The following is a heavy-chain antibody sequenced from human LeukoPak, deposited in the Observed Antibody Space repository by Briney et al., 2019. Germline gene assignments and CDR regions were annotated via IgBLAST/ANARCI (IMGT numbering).Heavy chain of an antibody. CDR3: ARDFWSRYYGSGSYYNGYYYYYMDV. Sequence: GGSLRLSCAASGFTFSSYAMHWVRQAPGKGLEYVSAISSNGGSTYYANSVKGRFTISRDNSKNTLYLQMGSLRAEDMAVYHCARDFWSRYYGSGSYYNGYYYYYMDVWGKGTTVTISS. CDR1: GFTFSSYA. CDR2: ISSNGGST. V-gene: IGHV3-64*01. J-gene: IGHJ6*03. D-gene: IGHD3-10*01.